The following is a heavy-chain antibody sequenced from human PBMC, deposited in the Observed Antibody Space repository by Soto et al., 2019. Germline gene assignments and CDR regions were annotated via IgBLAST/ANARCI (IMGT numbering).Heavy chain of an antibody. J-gene: IGHJ4*02. CDR3: ARGGGYYDSSAHYYFDY. CDR1: GFTFSSYG. CDR2: IWYDGSNK. V-gene: IGHV3-33*01. Sequence: GGSLRLSCAASGFTFSSYGMHWVRQAPGKGLEWVAVIWYDGSNKYYADSVKGRFTISRDNSKNTLYLQMNSLRAEDTAVYYCARGGGYYDSSAHYYFDYWGQGTLVTVSS. D-gene: IGHD3-22*01.